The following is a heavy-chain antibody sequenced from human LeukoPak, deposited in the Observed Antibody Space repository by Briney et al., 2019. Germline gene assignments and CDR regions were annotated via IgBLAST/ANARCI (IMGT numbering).Heavy chain of an antibody. J-gene: IGHJ4*02. CDR3: ATYQGKNYGPFDY. D-gene: IGHD3-10*01. CDR2: IKYDGSEE. V-gene: IGHV3-7*05. CDR1: GLTFSSYW. Sequence: GGSLRLSCAAAGLTFSSYWMSWVRQAPGRGLEWVATIKYDGSEEYYVDSVKGRFTISRDNAKNSLYLQMNSLRAEDTAVYYCATYQGKNYGPFDYWGQGALVTVSS.